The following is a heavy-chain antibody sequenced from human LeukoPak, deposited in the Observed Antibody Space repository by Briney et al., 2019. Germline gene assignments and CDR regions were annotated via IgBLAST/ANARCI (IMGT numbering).Heavy chain of an antibody. CDR3: AREGGSDAFDI. Sequence: SVKVSCKASGGTFSSYAISWVRQAPGQGLEWMGGIIPIFGTANYAQKFRGTITITADKSTNIAYMELSSLRSDDTAVYYCAREGGSDAFDIWGQGTMATVST. CDR1: GGTFSSYA. J-gene: IGHJ3*02. CDR2: IIPIFGTA. D-gene: IGHD3-16*01. V-gene: IGHV1-69*06.